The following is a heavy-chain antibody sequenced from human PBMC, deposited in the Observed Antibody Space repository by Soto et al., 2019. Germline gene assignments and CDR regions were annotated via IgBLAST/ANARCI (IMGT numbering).Heavy chain of an antibody. D-gene: IGHD3-3*01. CDR3: ANDLSGRSITIFGVVEHDAFDI. Sequence: GGSLRLSCAASGFTFSSYAMSWVRQAPGKGLEWVSAISGSGGSTYYADSVKGRFTISRDNSKNTLYLQMNSLRAEDTAVYYCANDLSGRSITIFGVVEHDAFDIWGQGTMVTVSS. CDR2: ISGSGGST. V-gene: IGHV3-23*01. CDR1: GFTFSSYA. J-gene: IGHJ3*02.